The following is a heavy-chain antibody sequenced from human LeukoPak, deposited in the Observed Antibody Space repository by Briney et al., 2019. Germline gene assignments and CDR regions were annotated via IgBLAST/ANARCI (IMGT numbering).Heavy chain of an antibody. V-gene: IGHV3-23*01. Sequence: GGSLRLSCAASGVTFSSYAMSWVRQAPGKGLEWVSAISGSGGSTYYADSVKGRFTISRDNSKKTVYLKMNSLRAEDTAVYYCAKLSRTYYYDSSGYYYDYWGQGTLVTVSS. CDR2: ISGSGGST. CDR3: AKLSRTYYYDSSGYYYDY. CDR1: GVTFSSYA. D-gene: IGHD3-22*01. J-gene: IGHJ4*02.